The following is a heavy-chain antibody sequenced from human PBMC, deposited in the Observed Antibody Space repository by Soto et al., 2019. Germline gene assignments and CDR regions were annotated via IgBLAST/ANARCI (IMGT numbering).Heavy chain of an antibody. V-gene: IGHV1-69*01. CDR1: GGTFSNYA. CDR3: ARVITVTPVGYYGMDV. CDR2: ITPIFGTT. D-gene: IGHD4-4*01. J-gene: IGHJ6*02. Sequence: QVQLVQSGAEVKKPGSSVKVSCTASGGTFSNYAISWVRQAPGQGLEWMGGITPIFGTTTYAQRLQGRVTITADESSTTAHMELSSLRSEDTAVYYCARVITVTPVGYYGMDVWGQGTTVTVSS.